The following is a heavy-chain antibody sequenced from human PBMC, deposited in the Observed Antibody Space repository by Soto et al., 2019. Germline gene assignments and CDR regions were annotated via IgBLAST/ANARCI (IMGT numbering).Heavy chain of an antibody. CDR1: GYTFTSYD. V-gene: IGHV1-8*01. Sequence: ASVKVSCKASGYTFTSYDINWVRQATGQGLEWMGWMNPNSGNTGYAQKFQGRVTMTRNTSISTAYMELSSLRSEDTAVYYCATPGRSVSVKGRHHYCMHFSCQAPTVT. D-gene: IGHD4-4*01. J-gene: IGHJ6*02. CDR2: MNPNSGNT. CDR3: ATPGRSVSVKGRHHYCMHF.